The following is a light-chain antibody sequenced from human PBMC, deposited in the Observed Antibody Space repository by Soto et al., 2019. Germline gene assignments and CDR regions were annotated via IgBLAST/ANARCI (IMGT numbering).Light chain of an antibody. CDR2: EVS. V-gene: IGLV2-14*01. Sequence: QSVLTQPASVSGSPGQSITISCTGTSSDVGGYNYVSWYQQHPGKAPKLMIYEVSNRPSGVSNRFSGSKSDNTASLTISGLQAEDEADYYCNSYTSSSSLVVFGGGTQLTVL. J-gene: IGLJ2*01. CDR1: SSDVGGYNY. CDR3: NSYTSSSSLVV.